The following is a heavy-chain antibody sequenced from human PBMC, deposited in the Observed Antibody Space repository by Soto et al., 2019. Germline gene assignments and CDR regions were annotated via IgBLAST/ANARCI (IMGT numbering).Heavy chain of an antibody. D-gene: IGHD3-22*01. V-gene: IGHV3-23*01. J-gene: IGHJ5*02. CDR1: GFTFSSYA. Sequence: EVQLLESGGGLVQPGGSLRLSCAASGFTFSSYAMSWVRQAPGKGLEWVSAISGSGGSTYYADSVKGRFTISRDNSKNTLYLQMTSLRAEDTAVYYCAKDRPSTYYYDSSGNNWFDPWGQGTLVTVSS. CDR3: AKDRPSTYYYDSSGNNWFDP. CDR2: ISGSGGST.